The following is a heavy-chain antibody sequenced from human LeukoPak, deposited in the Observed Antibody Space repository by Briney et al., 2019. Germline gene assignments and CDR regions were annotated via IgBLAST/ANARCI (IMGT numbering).Heavy chain of an antibody. CDR1: GGSISSGGYY. Sequence: SETLSLTCTVSGGSISSGGYYWSWIRQPPGKGLEWIGEINHSGSTNYNPSLKSRVTISVDTSKNQFSLKLSSVTAADTAVYYCAGGRYAEADYWGQGTLVTVSS. CDR2: INHSGST. CDR3: AGGRYAEADY. V-gene: IGHV4-39*07. D-gene: IGHD3-9*01. J-gene: IGHJ4*02.